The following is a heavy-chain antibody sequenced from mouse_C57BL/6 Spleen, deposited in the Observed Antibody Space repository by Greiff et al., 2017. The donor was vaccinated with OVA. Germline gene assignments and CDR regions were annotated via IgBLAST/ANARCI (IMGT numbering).Heavy chain of an antibody. CDR2: ISSGGDYI. CDR1: GFTFSSYA. CDR3: TRDVGRFDV. J-gene: IGHJ1*03. Sequence: EVMLVESGEGLVKPGGSLKLSCAASGFTFSSYAMSWVRQTPEKRLEWVAYISSGGDYIYYADTVKGRFTISRDNARNTLYLQMSRLKYEDTDMYYCTRDVGRFDVGGTGTTVTVSS. V-gene: IGHV5-9-1*02.